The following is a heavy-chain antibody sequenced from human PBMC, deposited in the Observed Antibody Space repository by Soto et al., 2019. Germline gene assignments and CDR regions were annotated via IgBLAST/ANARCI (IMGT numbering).Heavy chain of an antibody. J-gene: IGHJ4*02. CDR2: IWYDGSND. V-gene: IGHV3-33*01. D-gene: IGHD5-18*01. CDR3: GRGYNYADY. Sequence: GGALRLSCAASGFSFSSYGMQWVRHAPGKGLEWVAEIWYDGSNDFYSDSVKGRFTISRDNAKNTLFLQMNSLRAEDTAMYYCGRGYNYADYWGQGTQVTVSS. CDR1: GFSFSSYG.